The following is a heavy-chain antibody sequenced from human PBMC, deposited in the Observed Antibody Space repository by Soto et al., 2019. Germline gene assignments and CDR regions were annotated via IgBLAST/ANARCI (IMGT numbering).Heavy chain of an antibody. CDR3: ALPYSGNYYYFDY. D-gene: IGHD1-26*01. V-gene: IGHV2-5*02. CDR1: GFSLSISGVG. Sequence: QITLKESGPTLVKPTQTLTLTCTFSGFSLSISGVGVGWIRQPPGKALEWLALIYWDDDKRYSPSLQSRLTITTVTSSIPVVLTMTTMEPVDTPTYYCALPYSGNYYYFDYFGQGTLDTVSS. CDR2: IYWDDDK. J-gene: IGHJ4*02.